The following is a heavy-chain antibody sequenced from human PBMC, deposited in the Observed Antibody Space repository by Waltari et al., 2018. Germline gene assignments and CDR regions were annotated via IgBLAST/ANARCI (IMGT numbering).Heavy chain of an antibody. CDR2: IYHSGST. CDR3: ASVNYDYVWGSYRPGYFDY. D-gene: IGHD3-16*02. CDR1: GGSISSSHW. V-gene: IGHV4-4*02. J-gene: IGHJ4*02. Sequence: QVQLQESGPGLVKPSGTLSLTCAVSGGSISSSHWWSWVLQPPGKGLEWIGEIYHSGSTNYNPSLKSRVTISVDKSKNQFSLKLSSVTAADTAVYYCASVNYDYVWGSYRPGYFDYWGQGTLVTVSS.